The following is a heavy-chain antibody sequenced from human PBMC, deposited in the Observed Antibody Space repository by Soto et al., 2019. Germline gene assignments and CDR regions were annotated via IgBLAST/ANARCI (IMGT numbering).Heavy chain of an antibody. CDR1: GYSFTTYW. Sequence: EVQLVQSGAEGKKPGESLKISCKGSGYSFTTYWIGWVRQMPGKGLEWMGIIYPSDSDTRYSPSFQGQVTISVDKSISSAHLQWSRLKASDTAIYYCARKTGAQGPMDYWGQGTLVPVSS. D-gene: IGHD1-1*01. J-gene: IGHJ4*02. CDR2: IYPSDSDT. V-gene: IGHV5-51*03. CDR3: ARKTGAQGPMDY.